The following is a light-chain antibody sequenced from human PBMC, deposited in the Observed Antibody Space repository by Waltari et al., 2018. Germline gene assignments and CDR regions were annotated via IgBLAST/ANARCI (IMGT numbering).Light chain of an antibody. J-gene: IGKJ1*01. CDR2: GAS. CDR1: QSVSRT. CDR3: QHYVRFPVT. Sequence: EIVLTQSPGTLSLSPGERATLSCRASQSVSRTLAWYQQKPGQAPRLLIYGASTRATGIPERFSGGGSGTDFSLTISRVEPEDFAVYYCQHYVRFPVTFGQGTRVEIK. V-gene: IGKV3-20*01.